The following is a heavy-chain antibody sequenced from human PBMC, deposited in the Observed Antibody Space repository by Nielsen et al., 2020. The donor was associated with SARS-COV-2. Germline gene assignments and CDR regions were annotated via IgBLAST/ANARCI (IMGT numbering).Heavy chain of an antibody. V-gene: IGHV3-33*01. Sequence: GESLKISCTASGFIFRAYGMHWVRQAPGKGLEWVAIIWYDGSDKYYADSVKGRFTISRDNAKNSLYLQMNNLRAGDTAVYYCTADRGYSHYWGHGTLVAVSS. J-gene: IGHJ4*01. CDR3: TADRGYSHY. CDR1: GFIFRAYG. CDR2: IWYDGSDK. D-gene: IGHD5-18*01.